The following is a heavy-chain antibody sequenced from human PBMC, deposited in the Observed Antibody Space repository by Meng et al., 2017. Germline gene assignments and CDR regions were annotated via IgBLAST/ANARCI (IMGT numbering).Heavy chain of an antibody. CDR1: GGSISSYY. CDR3: ARTPKYYDSSGYYRG. D-gene: IGHD3-22*01. J-gene: IGHJ4*02. CDR2: IYYSGST. Sequence: GSLRLSCTVSGGSISSYYWSWIRQPPGKGLEWIGYIYYSGSTNYNPSLKSRVTISVDTSKNQFYLKRSSVTAADTAVYYCARTPKYYDSSGYYRGWGQGTLVTVSS. V-gene: IGHV4-59*01.